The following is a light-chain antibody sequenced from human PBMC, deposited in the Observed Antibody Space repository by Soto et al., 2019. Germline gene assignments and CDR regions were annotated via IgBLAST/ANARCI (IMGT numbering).Light chain of an antibody. Sequence: QSALNQPASVSAYPGQSITISCTGTSLDVGGYNYVAWYQQSPGKAHKLIIYEGSHRPSAVSNRLSGTKSGNTASLTISGLEAKGETDYYCTSYTFSGTYVFGTGTKLTVL. CDR2: EGS. CDR3: TSYTFSGTYV. CDR1: SLDVGGYNY. V-gene: IGLV2-14*01. J-gene: IGLJ1*01.